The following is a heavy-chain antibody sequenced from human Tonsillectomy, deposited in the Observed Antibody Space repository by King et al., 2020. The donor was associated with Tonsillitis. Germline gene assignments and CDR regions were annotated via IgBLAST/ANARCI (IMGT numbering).Heavy chain of an antibody. CDR2: IKQDGSEK. Sequence: VQLVESGGGLVQPGGSLRLSCAASGFTFSSFWMSWVRQAPGKGLEWVAIIKQDGSEKLYVDSVKGRFSISRDNAKNSLYLQMNSLRAEDTAVSYCAGGSGWVFDYWGQGTLVTVSS. CDR3: AGGSGWVFDY. CDR1: GFTFSSFW. V-gene: IGHV3-7*01. J-gene: IGHJ4*02. D-gene: IGHD6-25*01.